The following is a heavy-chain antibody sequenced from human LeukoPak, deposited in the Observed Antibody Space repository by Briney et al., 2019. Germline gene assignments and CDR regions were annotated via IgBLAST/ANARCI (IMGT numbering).Heavy chain of an antibody. D-gene: IGHD4-11*01. CDR1: GGTFSGSA. CDR2: IIPIFGTA. CDR3: ARAIVAVTTPNGAFDI. Sequence: SVKVSCKASGGTFSGSAISWVRQAPGQGLEWMGGIIPIFGTANYAQKFQGRVTITADESTSTAYMELNSLRSEDSAVYYCARAIVAVTTPNGAFDIWGQGTMVTVSS. V-gene: IGHV1-69*13. J-gene: IGHJ3*02.